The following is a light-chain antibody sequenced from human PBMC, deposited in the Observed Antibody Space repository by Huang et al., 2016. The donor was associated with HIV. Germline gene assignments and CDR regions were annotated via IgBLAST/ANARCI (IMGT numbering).Light chain of an antibody. Sequence: DIQMTQSPSTLSASVGDRVTITCRASQSIGTRLAWYRQNPGKAPKLLISQASTLHNGVPSRFSGSGSGTQFTLTIRTLQPDDFATYYCQQCYASSYTFGQGTNLEI. V-gene: IGKV1-5*03. CDR1: QSIGTR. J-gene: IGKJ2*01. CDR3: QQCYASSYT. CDR2: QAS.